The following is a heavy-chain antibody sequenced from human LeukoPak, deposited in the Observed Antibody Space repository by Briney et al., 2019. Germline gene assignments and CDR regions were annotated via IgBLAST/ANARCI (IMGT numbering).Heavy chain of an antibody. CDR2: IYYSGST. CDR1: GGSISSYY. V-gene: IGHV4-59*01. D-gene: IGHD3-9*01. Sequence: SETLSLTCTVSGGSISSYYWTWIRQPPGKGLKWIGYIYYSGSTNSNPSLKSRVTISLDTSKNQFSLKLSSVTAADTAMYYCARHDGVLTGYPFESWGQGTLVTVSS. CDR3: ARHDGVLTGYPFES. J-gene: IGHJ4*02.